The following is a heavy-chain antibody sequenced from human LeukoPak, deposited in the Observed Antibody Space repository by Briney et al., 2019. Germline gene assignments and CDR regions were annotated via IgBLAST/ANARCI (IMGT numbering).Heavy chain of an antibody. J-gene: IGHJ4*02. Sequence: PGGTLRLSCAASGFTFSSYGMSWVRQTPGKGLEWVSYISSSGSTIYYADSVKGRFTISKGNAKNSLYLQMNSLRAEDTAVYYCAKGATGTSYYFDYWGQGTLVTVSS. CDR3: AKGATGTSYYFDY. V-gene: IGHV3-48*04. CDR2: ISSSGSTI. D-gene: IGHD1-1*01. CDR1: GFTFSSYG.